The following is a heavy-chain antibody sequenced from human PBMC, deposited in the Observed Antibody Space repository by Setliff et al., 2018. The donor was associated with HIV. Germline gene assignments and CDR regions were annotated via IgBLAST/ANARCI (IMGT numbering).Heavy chain of an antibody. V-gene: IGHV1-3*04. CDR1: GYTFTRNA. CDR3: ARDIGSVWHNWFDP. Sequence: ASVKVSCKASGYTFTRNAMHWVRQAPGQRLEWMGWINTGNGNTKYSQKFQGRVTITRDTSASTAYMELSGLRSEDTAVYYCARDIGSVWHNWFDPWGQGTLVTVSS. J-gene: IGHJ5*02. CDR2: INTGNGNT. D-gene: IGHD6-19*01.